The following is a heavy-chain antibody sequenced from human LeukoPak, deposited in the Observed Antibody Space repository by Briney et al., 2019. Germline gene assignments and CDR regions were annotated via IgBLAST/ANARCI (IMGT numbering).Heavy chain of an antibody. J-gene: IGHJ5*02. Sequence: GGSLRLSCAASGFTFSSYGMHWVRQAPGKGLEWVAVISHDGNKKYYVDSVKGRFTISRDNSKNTLYLQMNSLRAEDTAVYYCAKDEDYGDYLNWFDPWGQGTLFTVSS. CDR3: AKDEDYGDYLNWFDP. D-gene: IGHD4-17*01. CDR2: ISHDGNKK. V-gene: IGHV3-30*18. CDR1: GFTFSSYG.